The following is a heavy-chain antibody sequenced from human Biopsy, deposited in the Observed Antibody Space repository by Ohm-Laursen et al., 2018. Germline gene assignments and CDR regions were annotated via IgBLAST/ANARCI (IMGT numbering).Heavy chain of an antibody. J-gene: IGHJ3*01. V-gene: IGHV4-59*01. CDR2: ISKGGDT. D-gene: IGHD1-1*01. CDR1: GGSIKSYY. Sequence: GTLSLTCPVSGGSIKSYYWSWIRQSPGKGLEWIGFISKGGDTTYNPSLRGRVAISVDTSKNQFSLKLSSVTAADTAIFFCARLYRLDDYWNDDPPDAFDVWGQGTRVTVSS. CDR3: ARLYRLDDYWNDDPPDAFDV.